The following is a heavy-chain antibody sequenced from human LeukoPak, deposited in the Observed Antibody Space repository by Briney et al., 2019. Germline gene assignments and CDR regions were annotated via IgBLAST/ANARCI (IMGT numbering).Heavy chain of an antibody. CDR2: MYYSGRT. CDR1: GGSISSSSYY. D-gene: IGHD1-14*01. CDR3: ARSEPSLNDAFAI. V-gene: IGHV4-39*07. J-gene: IGHJ3*02. Sequence: RSSETLSLTCTVSGGSISSSSYYWGWIRQTPGKGLEWIGSMYYSGRTDYNPSLKSRVTISVDTSENQFSLKLTSVTAADMAVYYCARSEPSLNDAFAIWGQGTMVSVSS.